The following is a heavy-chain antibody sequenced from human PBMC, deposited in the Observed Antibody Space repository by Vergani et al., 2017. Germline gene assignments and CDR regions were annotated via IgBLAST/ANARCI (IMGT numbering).Heavy chain of an antibody. D-gene: IGHD6-13*01. CDR2: ISAYNGNT. V-gene: IGHV1-18*01. CDR1: GGTFSSYT. J-gene: IGHJ4*02. CDR3: ARDTPSRYSSSQIDY. Sequence: QVQLVQSGAEVKKPGSSVKVSCKASGGTFSSYTISWVRQAPGQGLEWMGWISAYNGNTNYAQKLQCRVTMTTDTSTSTAYMELRSLRSDDTAVYYCARDTPSRYSSSQIDYWGQGTLVTVSS.